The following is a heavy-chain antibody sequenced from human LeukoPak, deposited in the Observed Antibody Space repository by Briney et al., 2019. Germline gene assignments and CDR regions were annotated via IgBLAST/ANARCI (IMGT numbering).Heavy chain of an antibody. CDR2: VYSGGST. CDR3: ARGGGDRNPFNY. Sequence: PGGSLRLSCAASGFTFSSYGMHWVRQAPGKGLEWVSIVYSGGSTYYTDSVKGRFIISRDNSKNTLYLQMNRLRAEDTAVYYCARGGGDRNPFNYWGQGTLVTVSS. D-gene: IGHD4-17*01. V-gene: IGHV3-66*01. CDR1: GFTFSSYG. J-gene: IGHJ4*02.